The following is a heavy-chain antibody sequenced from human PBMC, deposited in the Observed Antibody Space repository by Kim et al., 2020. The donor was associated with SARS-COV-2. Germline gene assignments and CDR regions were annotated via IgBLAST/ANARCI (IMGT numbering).Heavy chain of an antibody. J-gene: IGHJ4*02. CDR1: GFTFTMYS. V-gene: IGHV3-30*04. CDR2: ISFDGSNT. D-gene: IGHD2-2*01. Sequence: GGSLRLSCAASGFTFTMYSMHWVRQAPGKGLEWVACISFDGSNTDYADAVKGRFTVSRDSSKHTDFLEMGRLRLEDTAFYFCARDPIYASRRGYFDSSGPGTLVTVYS. CDR3: ARDPIYASRRGYFDS.